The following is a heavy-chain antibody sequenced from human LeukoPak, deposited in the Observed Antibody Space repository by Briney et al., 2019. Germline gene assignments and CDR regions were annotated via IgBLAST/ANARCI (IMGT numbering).Heavy chain of an antibody. D-gene: IGHD5-18*01. CDR3: ARDGSTGHSYSQWYFDY. Sequence: GGSLRLSRAASGVTPSSDEMNWVRETPGEGLEWGSDISHSGSLIYYAHSVKGRFPISRDNGKNYLYLQMNSLTAEATALYYCARDGSTGHSYSQWYFDYWGQGALVTVSS. J-gene: IGHJ4*02. CDR1: GVTPSSDE. V-gene: IGHV3-48*03. CDR2: ISHSGSLI.